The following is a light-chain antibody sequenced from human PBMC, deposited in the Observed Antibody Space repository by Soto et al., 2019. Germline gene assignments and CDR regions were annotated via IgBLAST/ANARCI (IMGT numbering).Light chain of an antibody. J-gene: IGKJ2*01. CDR2: GAS. V-gene: IGKV3-15*01. Sequence: EIVMTQSPATLSVSPGERATLSCRASQSVSSTLAWYQQKPGQAPRLLIYGASTRATGIPARFSGSGSGTEFTLTISSLQPEDFAVYYCQQYNIWPPYTFGQGTKLEI. CDR3: QQYNIWPPYT. CDR1: QSVSST.